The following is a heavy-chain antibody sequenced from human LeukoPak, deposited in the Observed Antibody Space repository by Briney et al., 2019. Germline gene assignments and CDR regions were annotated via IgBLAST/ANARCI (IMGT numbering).Heavy chain of an antibody. J-gene: IGHJ5*02. Sequence: GGSLRLSCAASGFTFSSYEIISSSGSTIYYADSVKGRFTISRDNAKNSLYLQMNSLRAQHTAVYYCARDFWSGYLRSNWFDPWGQGALVTVSS. CDR1: GFTFSSYE. D-gene: IGHD3-3*01. CDR2: ISSSGSTI. CDR3: ARDFWSGYLRSNWFDP. V-gene: IGHV3-48*03.